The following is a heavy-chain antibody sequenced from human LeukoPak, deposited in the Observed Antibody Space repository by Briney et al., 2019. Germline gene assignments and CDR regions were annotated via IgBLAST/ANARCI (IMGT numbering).Heavy chain of an antibody. CDR1: GFTFSSYE. CDR2: ISSSGSTI. Sequence: GGSLRLSCAASGFTFSSYEMNWVRQAPGKGLEWVSYISSSGSTIYYADSVKGRFTIYRDNAKNSLYLQMNSLRAEDTAVYYCARSAPWIQLWFDYWGQGTLVTVSS. D-gene: IGHD5-18*01. V-gene: IGHV3-48*03. J-gene: IGHJ4*02. CDR3: ARSAPWIQLWFDY.